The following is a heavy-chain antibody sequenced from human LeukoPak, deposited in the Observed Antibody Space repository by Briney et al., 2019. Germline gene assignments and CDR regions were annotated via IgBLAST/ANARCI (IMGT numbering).Heavy chain of an antibody. J-gene: IGHJ6*02. CDR3: ASPSSSWPHYGMDV. V-gene: IGHV3-66*02. CDR2: IYSGGST. CDR1: GFTDSRNY. D-gene: IGHD6-13*01. Sequence: PGGALRLSCVASGFTDSRNYMSWVRQAPARGVEGVSVIYSGGSTYYADSVKGRFTISRDNSKNTLYLQMNSLRAEDTAVYYCASPSSSWPHYGMDVWGQGTTVTVSS.